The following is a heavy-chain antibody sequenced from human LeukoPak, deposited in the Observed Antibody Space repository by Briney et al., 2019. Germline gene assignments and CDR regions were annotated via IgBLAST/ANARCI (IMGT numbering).Heavy chain of an antibody. V-gene: IGHV3-23*01. D-gene: IGHD3-22*01. J-gene: IGHJ5*02. CDR3: ARARNYYDSSGYYP. CDR1: GFTFDDYA. Sequence: GGSLRLSCAASGFTFDDYAMHWVRQAPGKGLEWVSGISSSGGSTYYADSVKGRFTISRDNSKNTLYLQMNSLRAEDTAVYYCARARNYYDSSGYYPWGQGTLVTASS. CDR2: ISSSGGST.